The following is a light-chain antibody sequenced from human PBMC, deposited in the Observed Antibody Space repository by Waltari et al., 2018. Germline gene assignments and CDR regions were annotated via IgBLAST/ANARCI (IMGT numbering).Light chain of an antibody. V-gene: IGLV3-1*01. CDR3: QAWDSSTVV. CDR2: QGS. J-gene: IGLJ2*01. Sequence: SYELTQPPSVSVSPGQTARITCSGDKLGDKYVCWYQQKPGQSPVLVIFQGSKRRSGIPERFSGSNSGNTATLTISGTQAMDEADYYCQAWDSSTVVFGGGPKLTVL. CDR1: KLGDKY.